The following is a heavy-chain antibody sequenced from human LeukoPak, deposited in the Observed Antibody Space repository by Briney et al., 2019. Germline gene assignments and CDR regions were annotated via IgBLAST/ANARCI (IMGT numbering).Heavy chain of an antibody. V-gene: IGHV4-30-4*01. CDR3: ARENSDYGDLYGNWFDP. CDR1: GGSXSSGDYY. CDR2: IYYSGST. Sequence: QTLSLTCTVSGGSXSSGDYYWSWIRQPPGKGLEWIGYIYYSGSTYYNPSLKSRVTISVDTSKNQFSLKLSSVTAADTAVYYCARENSDYGDLYGNWFDPWGQGTLVTVSS. D-gene: IGHD4-17*01. J-gene: IGHJ5*02.